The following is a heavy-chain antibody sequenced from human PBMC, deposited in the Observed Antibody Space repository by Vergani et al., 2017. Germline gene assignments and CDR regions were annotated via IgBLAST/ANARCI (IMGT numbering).Heavy chain of an antibody. CDR3: AGFLEWLTDYYYYYMDV. D-gene: IGHD3-3*01. CDR1: GFTLSNYD. CDR2: IQFDGSNQ. Sequence: QVQLVESGGGVVQRGGSLRLSCATSGFTLSNYDMQWIRQGPGKGLEFVAFIQFDGSNQYYADSVKGRFTLSRDFSKNTLYLQMNSLRTDDTATYYCAGFLEWLTDYYYYYMDVWGKGTTVTVSS. J-gene: IGHJ6*03. V-gene: IGHV3-30*02.